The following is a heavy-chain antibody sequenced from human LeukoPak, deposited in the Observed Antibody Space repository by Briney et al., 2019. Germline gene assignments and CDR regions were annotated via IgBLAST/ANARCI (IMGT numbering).Heavy chain of an antibody. D-gene: IGHD6-19*01. CDR1: GFTVSSNY. V-gene: IGHV3-21*01. J-gene: IGHJ4*02. CDR2: ISSSSSYT. CDR3: ARPGIAVAGEFFDY. Sequence: PGGSLRLSCSASGFTVSSNYMSWVRQAPGKGLEWVSFISSSSSYTYYADSVKGRFTISRDKAKNSLYLQMNSLRAEETAVYYCARPGIAVAGEFFDYWGQGTLVTVSS.